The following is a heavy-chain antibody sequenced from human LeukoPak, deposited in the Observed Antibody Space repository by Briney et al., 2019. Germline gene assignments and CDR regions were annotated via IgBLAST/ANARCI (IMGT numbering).Heavy chain of an antibody. D-gene: IGHD6-19*01. CDR3: AKGTEGSGWGYYFDY. V-gene: IGHV3-23*01. Sequence: GGSLRLSCAASGFTFSSYAMSWVRQAPGKGLEWVSGISANGGNTYYEDSVRGRFTISRDNSKNTLYLQMNSLRGDDTAVYHCAKGTEGSGWGYYFDYWGQKTLVPVSS. CDR2: ISANGGNT. CDR1: GFTFSSYA. J-gene: IGHJ4*02.